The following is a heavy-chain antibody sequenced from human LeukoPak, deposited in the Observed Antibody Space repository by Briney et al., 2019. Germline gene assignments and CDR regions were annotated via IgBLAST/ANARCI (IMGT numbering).Heavy chain of an antibody. CDR2: ISSSGTTT. V-gene: IGHV3-11*04. J-gene: IGHJ6*04. D-gene: IGHD3-10*02. Sequence: GGSLRLSCAGSGFTFSDFFMSWIRQAPGKGLEWISYISSSGTTTYYADSVKGRFTISRDNAENSLYLQMNSLRAEDTAVYYCAELGITMIGGVWGKGTTVTISS. CDR1: GFTFSDFF. CDR3: AELGITMIGGV.